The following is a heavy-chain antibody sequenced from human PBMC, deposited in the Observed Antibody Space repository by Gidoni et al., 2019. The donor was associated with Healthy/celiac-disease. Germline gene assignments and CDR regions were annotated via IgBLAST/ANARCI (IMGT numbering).Heavy chain of an antibody. V-gene: IGHV5-10-1*01. J-gene: IGHJ5*02. Sequence: WMGRIDPSDSYTNYSPSFQGHVTISADKSISTAYLQWSSLKASDTAMYYCARHDPSGGSSKGFDPWGQGTLVTVSS. CDR3: ARHDPSGGSSKGFDP. CDR2: IDPSDSYT. D-gene: IGHD2-15*01.